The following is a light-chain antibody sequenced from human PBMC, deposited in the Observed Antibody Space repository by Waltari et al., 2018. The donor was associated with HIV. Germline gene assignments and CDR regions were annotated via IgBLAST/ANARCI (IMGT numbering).Light chain of an antibody. V-gene: IGKV1-33*01. J-gene: IGKJ2*01. Sequence: DIQMTQYPSSLSASVGDRVTIPCQASQDISNYLNWYQQKPGKAPKLLIYDASNLETGVPSRFSGSGSGTDFTFTISSLQPEDIATYYCQQYDNLPRYTFGQGTKLEIK. CDR2: DAS. CDR3: QQYDNLPRYT. CDR1: QDISNY.